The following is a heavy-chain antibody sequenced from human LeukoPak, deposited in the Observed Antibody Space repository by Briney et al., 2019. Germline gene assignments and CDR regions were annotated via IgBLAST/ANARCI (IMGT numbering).Heavy chain of an antibody. CDR2: IYTSGST. CDR1: GGPISSYY. J-gene: IGHJ6*03. D-gene: IGHD6-13*01. V-gene: IGHV4-4*07. Sequence: SETLSLTCTVSGGPISSYYWSWIRQPAGKGLEWIGRIYTSGSTNYNPSLKSRVTMSVDTSKNQFSLKLSSVTAADTAVYYCARDRLPYSSSWYHYYYYMDVWGKGITVTVSS. CDR3: ARDRLPYSSSWYHYYYYMDV.